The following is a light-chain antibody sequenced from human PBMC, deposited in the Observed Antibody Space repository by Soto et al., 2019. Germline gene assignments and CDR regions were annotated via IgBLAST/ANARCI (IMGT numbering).Light chain of an antibody. V-gene: IGKV3-20*01. CDR3: QQYVSWT. CDR1: QTISSNQ. J-gene: IGKJ1*01. Sequence: EIVLTQSPGTLSVSPGERATLSCRASQTISSNQLAWYQQKPGQAPSLLIYGTSSRATGIPDRFSGSGSGTDFTLTISRLEPEDSAIDYCQQYVSWTFGQGTKVEIK. CDR2: GTS.